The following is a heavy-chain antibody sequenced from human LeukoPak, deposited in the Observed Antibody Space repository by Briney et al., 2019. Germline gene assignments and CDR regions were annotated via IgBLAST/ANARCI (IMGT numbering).Heavy chain of an antibody. CDR2: INQDGTEK. CDR3: AREYCSTTNCSKGSLLFEP. CDR1: GFTFSTYW. J-gene: IGHJ5*02. D-gene: IGHD2-2*01. Sequence: PGGSLRLSRAASGFTFSTYWMNWVRQAPGKGLEWVAKINQDGTEKNFVDSVKGRFTISRDNSKHSLYLQMNSLRGEDTAVYYCAREYCSTTNCSKGSLLFEPWGQGTLVTVSS. V-gene: IGHV3-7*01.